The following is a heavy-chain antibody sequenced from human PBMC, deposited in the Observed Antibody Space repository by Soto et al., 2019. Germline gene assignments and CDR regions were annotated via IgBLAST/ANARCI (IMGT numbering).Heavy chain of an antibody. D-gene: IGHD3-22*01. V-gene: IGHV3-21*01. CDR3: AKNLRDSETIFDN. J-gene: IGHJ4*02. CDR1: GFTFSAYQ. Sequence: EVQLVESGGGLVKPGGSLTLSCAASGFTFSAYQINWVRQAPGKGLEWVSSIGTSPNYLYYTDSVKGRFIISRDNAKNSLYLHMNSLTVEDTAVYYCAKNLRDSETIFDNWGQGTLVTVSS. CDR2: IGTSPNYL.